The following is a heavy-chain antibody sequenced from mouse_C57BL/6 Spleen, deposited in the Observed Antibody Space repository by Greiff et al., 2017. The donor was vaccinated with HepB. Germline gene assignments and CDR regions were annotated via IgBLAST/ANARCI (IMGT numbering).Heavy chain of an antibody. CDR2: INPSSGYT. Sequence: VQLQQSGAELARPGASVKMSCKASGYTFTSYTMHWVKQRPGQGLEWIGYINPSSGYTKYNQKFKDKATLTADKSSSTAYMQLSSLTSEDSAVYYCERSAGNEAWFAYWGQGTLVTVSA. CDR3: ERSAGNEAWFAY. CDR1: GYTFTSYT. V-gene: IGHV1-4*01. J-gene: IGHJ3*01. D-gene: IGHD4-1*01.